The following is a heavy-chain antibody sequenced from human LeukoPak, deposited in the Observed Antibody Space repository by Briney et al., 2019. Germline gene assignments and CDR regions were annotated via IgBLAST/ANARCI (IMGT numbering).Heavy chain of an antibody. D-gene: IGHD2-8*02. CDR3: ARPSLGTGATPSNY. Sequence: GASMKVSCKASGYTFTGYFIHWVRQAPGQGLEWMGWINPNTGGTIYAQNFQGRVTMTRDTSISTVYMDLTRLTSDDTAVYYCARPSLGTGATPSNYWGQGTLVTVSS. CDR2: INPNTGGT. CDR1: GYTFTGYF. J-gene: IGHJ4*02. V-gene: IGHV1-2*02.